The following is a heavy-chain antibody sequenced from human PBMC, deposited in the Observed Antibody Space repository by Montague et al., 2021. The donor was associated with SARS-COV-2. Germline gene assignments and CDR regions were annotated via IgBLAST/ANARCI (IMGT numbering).Heavy chain of an antibody. CDR3: ARGTAAAPNYYYYYMDV. J-gene: IGHJ6*03. D-gene: IGHD6-13*01. V-gene: IGHV3-13*01. CDR2: ICTAGDT. Sequence: SLRLSCAASGFTFSSYDMHWIRQTTGKSLEWVSAICTAGDTYYPGSVKGRFTITSENAKNSLFLQMNSLRTGDTAVYYCARGTAAAPNYYYYYMDVWGKGTTVTVSS. CDR1: GFTFSSYD.